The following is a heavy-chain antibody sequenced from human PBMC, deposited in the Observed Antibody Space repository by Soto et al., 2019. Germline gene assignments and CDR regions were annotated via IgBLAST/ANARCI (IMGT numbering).Heavy chain of an antibody. CDR1: GLTFRNYF. Sequence: QVQLVESGGGLVKPGGSLRLSCVASGLTFRNYFMNWIRQAPGKGPEWLSYISSDESTVFYADPVKGRFTTSRDNAQNSVYLQMNSLRAEDTAVYYCATLTAPTDYWGQGSLVTVSS. CDR3: ATLTAPTDY. D-gene: IGHD2-21*02. J-gene: IGHJ4*02. CDR2: ISSDESTV. V-gene: IGHV3-11*01.